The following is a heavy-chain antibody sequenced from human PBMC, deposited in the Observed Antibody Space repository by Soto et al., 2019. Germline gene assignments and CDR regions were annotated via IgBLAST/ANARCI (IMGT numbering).Heavy chain of an antibody. CDR2: MNPNSGNT. V-gene: IGHV1-8*01. D-gene: IGHD3-10*01. J-gene: IGHJ6*03. Sequence: ASVKVSCKASGYTFTSYDINWVRQATGQGLEWMGWMNPNSGNTGYAQKFQGRVTMTRNTSRSTAYMELSSLRSEDTAVYYCARNLVRGVHYYMDVWGKGTTVTVSS. CDR3: ARNLVRGVHYYMDV. CDR1: GYTFTSYD.